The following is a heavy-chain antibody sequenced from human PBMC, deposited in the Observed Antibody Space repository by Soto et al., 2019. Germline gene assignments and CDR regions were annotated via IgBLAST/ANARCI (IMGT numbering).Heavy chain of an antibody. CDR1: GGTFSSYA. CDR3: ARDGDYDILTGYYVSPGLYYGMEV. CDR2: IIPIFVTA. D-gene: IGHD3-9*01. V-gene: IGHV1-69*13. Sequence: SVKVSCKASGGTFSSYAISWVRQAPGQGLEWMGGIIPIFVTANYAQKFQGRVTITADESTSTAYMELSSLRSEDTAVYYCARDGDYDILTGYYVSPGLYYGMEVWGQGTTVTVSS. J-gene: IGHJ6*02.